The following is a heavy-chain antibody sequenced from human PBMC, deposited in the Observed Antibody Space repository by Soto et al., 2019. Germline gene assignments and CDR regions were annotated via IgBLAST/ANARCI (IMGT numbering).Heavy chain of an antibody. CDR1: GFVFSNYG. V-gene: IGHV3-30*18. D-gene: IGHD3-22*01. Sequence: GGSLRLSCAASGFVFSNYGMHWVRQAPGKGLEWVAVISKDGGNAYHADSVKGRCTISRDNSQNTVNLEMNTLRAEDTAVYYCAEGHYYGSIGAYSFLDYWGLGIPVTVSS. J-gene: IGHJ4*02. CDR2: ISKDGGNA. CDR3: AEGHYYGSIGAYSFLDY.